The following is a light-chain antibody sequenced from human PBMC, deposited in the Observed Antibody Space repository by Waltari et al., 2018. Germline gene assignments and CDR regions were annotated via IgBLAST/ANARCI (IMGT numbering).Light chain of an antibody. CDR2: KAS. V-gene: IGKV1-5*03. CDR3: QRYNSDPLT. CDR1: QSIGGW. J-gene: IGKJ3*01. Sequence: DIQMTQSPSTLSASVGDRVTLTCRASQSIGGWLAWYQQKPGKAPKLLIYKASSLESGVASRFSGSGSGTEFTLTISSLQPDDFATYYCQRYNSDPLTFGPGTKVDIK.